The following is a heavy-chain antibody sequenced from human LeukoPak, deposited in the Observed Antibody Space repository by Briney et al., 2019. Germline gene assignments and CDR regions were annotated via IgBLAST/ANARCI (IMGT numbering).Heavy chain of an antibody. CDR2: IRYDGSNK. CDR1: GFTFTSHG. V-gene: IGHV3-30*02. CDR3: ARAADSSGYLDY. Sequence: GGSLRLSCAASGFTFTSHGMHWVRQAPGKGLEWVAHIRYDGSNKYYADSVKGRFTISRDNSKNTLYLQMNSLRAEDTAVYYCARAADSSGYLDYWGQGTLVTVSS. D-gene: IGHD3-22*01. J-gene: IGHJ4*02.